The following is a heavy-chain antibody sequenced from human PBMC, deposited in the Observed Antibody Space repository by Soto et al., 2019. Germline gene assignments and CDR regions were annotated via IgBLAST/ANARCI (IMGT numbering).Heavy chain of an antibody. CDR3: VFPSSGKYFFDY. V-gene: IGHV3-23*01. J-gene: IGHJ4*02. Sequence: PGLSLRLSYEASGFTLRNSAMNWGRQSPGKGLEGVSAISVSVCITYYADSVKGRFTIYRDNSNNTLYLQMNSLRAEDTAVYYCVFPSSGKYFFDYWGQGALVTVSS. D-gene: IGHD3-22*01. CDR1: GFTLRNSA. CDR2: ISVSVCIT.